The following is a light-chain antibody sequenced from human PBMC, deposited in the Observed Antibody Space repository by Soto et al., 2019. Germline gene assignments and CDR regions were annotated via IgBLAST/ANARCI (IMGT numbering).Light chain of an antibody. J-gene: IGLJ2*01. CDR3: SSYTSSSPLVV. Sequence: QSALTQPASVSGSPGQSITISCTGTSSDVGGYNYVSWYQQHPGKAPKLMIYEVNNRPSGVSNRFSGSKSGNTASLTISGXXXXXXXXXYCSSYTSSSPLVVFGGGTKLTV. V-gene: IGLV2-14*01. CDR2: EVN. CDR1: SSDVGGYNY.